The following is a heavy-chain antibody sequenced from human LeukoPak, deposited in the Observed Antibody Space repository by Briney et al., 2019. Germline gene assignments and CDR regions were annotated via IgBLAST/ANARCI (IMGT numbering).Heavy chain of an antibody. CDR2: INPSGGST. V-gene: IGHV1-46*01. D-gene: IGHD6-13*01. CDR1: GYTFTSYY. CDR3: ARGDGEAASLWENWFDP. J-gene: IGHJ5*02. Sequence: ASVKVSCKASGYTFTSYYMHWVRQAPGQGLEWMGIINPSGGSTSYAQKFQGRVTMTRDMSTSTVYMELSSLRSEGTAVYYCARGDGEAASLWENWFDPWGQGTLVTVSS.